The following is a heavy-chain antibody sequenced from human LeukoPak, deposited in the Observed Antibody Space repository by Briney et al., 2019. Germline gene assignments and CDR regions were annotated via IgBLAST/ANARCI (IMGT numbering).Heavy chain of an antibody. CDR3: ARDLGYSGFDWAP. J-gene: IGHJ5*02. CDR1: GGSISSGSYY. V-gene: IGHV4-39*07. D-gene: IGHD5-12*01. Sequence: KPSQTLSLTCTVSGGSISSGSYYWSWIRQPPGKRLEWVGSISSSGNTYYNPTLKSRVTISVDTSKNQFSLNLTSVTAADAAVYYCARDLGYSGFDWAPWGQGTLVTVSS. CDR2: ISSSGNT.